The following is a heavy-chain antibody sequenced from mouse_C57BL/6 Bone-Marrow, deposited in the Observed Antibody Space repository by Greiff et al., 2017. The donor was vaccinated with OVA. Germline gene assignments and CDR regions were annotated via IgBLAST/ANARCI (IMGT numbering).Heavy chain of an antibody. CDR2: ISDGGSYT. CDR1: GFTFSSYA. J-gene: IGHJ2*01. D-gene: IGHD1-1*01. CDR3: AGARVYCGSSNWLDY. Sequence: EVMLVEPGGGLVKPGGSLKLSCAASGFTFSSYAMSWVRQTPEKRLEWVATISDGGSYTYYPENVKGRFTITRDKAKNNLYLQISYLKFEGTAMDDCAGARVYCGSSNWLDYWGQGTTLTVSS. V-gene: IGHV5-4*03.